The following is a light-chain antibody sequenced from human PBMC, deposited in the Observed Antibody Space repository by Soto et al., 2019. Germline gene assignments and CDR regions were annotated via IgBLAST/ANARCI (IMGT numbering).Light chain of an antibody. Sequence: QSVLTQPPSASGTPGQRVTISCSGSSSNIGSNSVHWYHQLPGTAPKLLIYRNTQRPSGVPDRFSGSKSGTSASLAISGLWSEDEADYYCAAWDDSLSGRVFGGGTKLTVL. CDR2: RNT. J-gene: IGLJ3*02. CDR3: AAWDDSLSGRV. V-gene: IGLV1-47*03. CDR1: SSNIGSNS.